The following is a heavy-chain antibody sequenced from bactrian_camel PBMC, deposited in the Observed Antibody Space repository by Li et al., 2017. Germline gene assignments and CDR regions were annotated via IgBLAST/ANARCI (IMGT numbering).Heavy chain of an antibody. V-gene: IGHV3S55*01. Sequence: VQLVESGGGSVQVGETLRLSCTASGFSFDASDMGWYRQIPGSACELVSSVSSAGRRYYADSVKGRFTISQDNAKNTVYLQLNSLKTEDMAMYYCANFVRDGYGGGWLRYWGQGTQVTVS. CDR3: ANFVRDGYGGGWLRY. CDR2: VSSAGRR. CDR1: GFSFDASD. D-gene: IGHD6*01. J-gene: IGHJ4*01.